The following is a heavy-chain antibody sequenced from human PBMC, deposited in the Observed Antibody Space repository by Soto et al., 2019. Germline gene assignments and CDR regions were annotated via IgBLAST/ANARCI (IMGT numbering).Heavy chain of an antibody. CDR1: GGSISSGGYY. CDR3: ARAPYYDSLPSDY. Sequence: SETLSLTCTVSGGSISSGGYYWSWIRQHPGKGLEWIGCIYYSGSTYYNPSLKSRVTISVDTSKNQFSLKLSSVTAADTAVYYCARAPYYDSLPSDYWGQGTLVTVSS. D-gene: IGHD3-22*01. J-gene: IGHJ4*02. V-gene: IGHV4-31*03. CDR2: IYYSGST.